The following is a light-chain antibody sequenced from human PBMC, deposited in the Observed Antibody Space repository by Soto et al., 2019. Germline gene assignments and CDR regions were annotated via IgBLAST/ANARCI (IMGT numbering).Light chain of an antibody. Sequence: QSVLTQPASVSGSPGQSITISCTGTSSDVGGYNYVSWYQQHPGKAPKLMIYDVSNRHSGVSNRFSGSKSGNTASLTISGLQAEDEADYYCSSYTSSSTPVVFGGGTTLTVL. V-gene: IGLV2-14*01. CDR3: SSYTSSSTPVV. CDR1: SSDVGGYNY. CDR2: DVS. J-gene: IGLJ2*01.